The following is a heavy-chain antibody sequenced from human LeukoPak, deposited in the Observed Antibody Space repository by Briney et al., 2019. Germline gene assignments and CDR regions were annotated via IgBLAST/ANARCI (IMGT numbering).Heavy chain of an antibody. CDR3: ARRTEELVNDY. V-gene: IGHV1-2*02. J-gene: IGHJ4*02. CDR2: INPNSGGT. Sequence: ASVKVSCTASGSTFTGYYMPWVRQAPGQGIEWMGWINPNSGGTNYAQKFQGRVTMTRDTSISTAYMELSRLRSDDTAVYYCARRTEELVNDYWGQGTLVTVSS. D-gene: IGHD6-13*01. CDR1: GSTFTGYY.